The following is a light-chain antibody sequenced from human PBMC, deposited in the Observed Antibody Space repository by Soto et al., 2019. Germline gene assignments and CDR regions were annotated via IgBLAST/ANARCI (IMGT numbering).Light chain of an antibody. CDR3: CSFAGSYTVWV. V-gene: IGLV2-11*01. CDR1: SSDVGDYNY. J-gene: IGLJ3*02. CDR2: DVS. Sequence: QSALTQPRSVSGSPGQSVTISCTGTSSDVGDYNYVSWYQQYPGKAPKLVIYDVSKRPSGVPDRFSGSKSGNTASLTISGLQAEDEADYYCCSFAGSYTVWVFGGGTKLTV.